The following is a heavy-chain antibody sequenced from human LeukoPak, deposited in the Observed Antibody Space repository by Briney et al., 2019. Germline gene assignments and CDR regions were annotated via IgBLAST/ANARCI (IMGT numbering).Heavy chain of an antibody. CDR2: MNPNSGNT. D-gene: IGHD6-19*01. CDR1: GYTFSSSD. V-gene: IGHV1-8*01. Sequence: GASVKVSCKASGYTFSSSDINWVRQATGQGLEWMGWMNPNSGNTGYAQKFQGRVTMTRNSSINTAYMELSSLRSEDTAVYYCARADTSGWYGNWFDPWGQGTLVTVSS. CDR3: ARADTSGWYGNWFDP. J-gene: IGHJ5*02.